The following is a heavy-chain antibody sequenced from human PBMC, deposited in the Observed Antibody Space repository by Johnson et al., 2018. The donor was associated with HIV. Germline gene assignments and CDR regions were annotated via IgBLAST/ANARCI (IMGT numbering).Heavy chain of an antibody. CDR1: GFTVSNAW. V-gene: IGHV3-23*04. D-gene: IGHD1-1*01. CDR2: ISGSGGST. Sequence: VQLVESGGGLIQPGGSLRLSCAASGFTVSNAWMTWVRQAPGKGLEWVSAISGSGGSTYYADSVKGRFTISRDNSKNTLYLQMNSRRAGDTALYSCAKDRHNDWNPPFLAFDIWGQGTMVPVSS. CDR3: AKDRHNDWNPPFLAFDI. J-gene: IGHJ3*02.